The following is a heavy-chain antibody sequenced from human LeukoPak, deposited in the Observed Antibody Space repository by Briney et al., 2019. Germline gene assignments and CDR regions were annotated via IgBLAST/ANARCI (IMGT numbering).Heavy chain of an antibody. J-gene: IGHJ5*02. D-gene: IGHD3-22*01. Sequence: ASVKVSCKASGYTFTSYDINWVRQATGQGLEWMGWMNPNSGNTGYAQEFQGRVTITRNTSISTAYMELSSLRSEDTAVYYCARAYYDSSGYYPLGIRWFDPWGQGTLVTVSS. CDR2: MNPNSGNT. CDR3: ARAYYDSSGYYPLGIRWFDP. V-gene: IGHV1-8*03. CDR1: GYTFTSYD.